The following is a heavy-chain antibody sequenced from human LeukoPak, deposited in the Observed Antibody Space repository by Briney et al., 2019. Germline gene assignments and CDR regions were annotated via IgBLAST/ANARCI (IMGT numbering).Heavy chain of an antibody. J-gene: IGHJ4*02. CDR2: IYYSGST. D-gene: IGHD3-16*01. CDR3: ARAGYDYVWGNYDFDY. V-gene: IGHV4-59*12. Sequence: SETLSLTCTVSGGSISSYYWSWLRQPPGKGLEWIGYIYYSGSTNYNPSLKSRVTISVDKSKNQFSLKLTSVTAADTAVYYCARAGYDYVWGNYDFDYWGQGTLVTVSS. CDR1: GGSISSYY.